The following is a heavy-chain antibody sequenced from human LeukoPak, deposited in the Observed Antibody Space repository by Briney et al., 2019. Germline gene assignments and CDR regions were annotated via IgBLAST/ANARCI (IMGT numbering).Heavy chain of an antibody. V-gene: IGHV3-23*01. CDR3: ARDPLYCSSTSSACYYYYMDV. J-gene: IGHJ6*03. D-gene: IGHD2-2*01. Sequence: GGSLRLSCAASGFTFSSYAMSWVRQAPGKGLEWVSAISGSGGSTYYADSVKGRFTISRDNAKNSLYLQMNNLRAEDTAVYYCARDPLYCSSTSSACYYYYMDVWGKGTTVTVSS. CDR2: ISGSGGST. CDR1: GFTFSSYA.